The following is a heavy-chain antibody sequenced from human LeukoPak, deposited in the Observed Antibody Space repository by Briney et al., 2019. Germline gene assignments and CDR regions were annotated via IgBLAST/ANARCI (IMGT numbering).Heavy chain of an antibody. Sequence: ASVKVSCKSSGYTFTSYGISWVRQAPAQGLEWMGWISAYNGNTNYSQKLQGRVTMTTDTSTSTAYMELRSLRSDDTGVYYCARDRSYYDFWSGYYTHHYYGMDVWGQGTTVTVSS. CDR2: ISAYNGNT. CDR3: ARDRSYYDFWSGYYTHHYYGMDV. V-gene: IGHV1-18*01. J-gene: IGHJ6*02. D-gene: IGHD3-3*01. CDR1: GYTFTSYG.